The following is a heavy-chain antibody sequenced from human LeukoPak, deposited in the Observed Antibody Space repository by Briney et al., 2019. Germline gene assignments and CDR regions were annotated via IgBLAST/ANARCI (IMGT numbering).Heavy chain of an antibody. CDR1: GFTFDDYA. D-gene: IGHD6-13*01. CDR2: ISWDGGST. Sequence: GGSLRLSCAASGFTFDDYAMHWVRQAPGKGLEWVSLISWDGGSTYYADSVKGRFTISRDNSKNSLYLQMNSLRAEDTALYYCPKGRSKAAPGITGYYYYGMDVWGKGTTVTVSS. V-gene: IGHV3-43D*03. CDR3: PKGRSKAAPGITGYYYYGMDV. J-gene: IGHJ6*04.